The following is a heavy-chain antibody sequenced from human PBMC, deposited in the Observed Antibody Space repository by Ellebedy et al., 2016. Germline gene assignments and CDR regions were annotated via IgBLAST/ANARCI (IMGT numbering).Heavy chain of an antibody. Sequence: GESLKISXAASRFTFSIFGLHWVRQAPGKGLEWVAIISSDGRNKYYADSVRGRFTISRDNSNNTLYLQMDSLRAEDSAVYYCAKLKGQRHYNYYIDVWGKGTTVTVSS. V-gene: IGHV3-30*18. J-gene: IGHJ6*03. CDR3: AKLKGQRHYNYYIDV. CDR1: RFTFSIFG. D-gene: IGHD6-25*01. CDR2: ISSDGRNK.